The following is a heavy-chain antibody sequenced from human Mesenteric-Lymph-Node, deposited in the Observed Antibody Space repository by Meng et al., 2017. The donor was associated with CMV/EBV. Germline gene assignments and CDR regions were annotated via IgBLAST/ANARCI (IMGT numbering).Heavy chain of an antibody. CDR2: IRGDGGFR. J-gene: IGHJ3*02. D-gene: IGHD2-2*01. V-gene: IGHV3-74*01. CDR1: GFTFSNHW. Sequence: GESLKISCEASGFTFSNHWMHWVRQVPEKGLMWVSHIRGDGGFRGYVDSVKGRFTISRDNAKNTLYLQMNSLRAEDTAVYYCARWGLGYCSSTSCYQSTTGASDIWGQGTMVTVSS. CDR3: ARWGLGYCSSTSCYQSTTGASDI.